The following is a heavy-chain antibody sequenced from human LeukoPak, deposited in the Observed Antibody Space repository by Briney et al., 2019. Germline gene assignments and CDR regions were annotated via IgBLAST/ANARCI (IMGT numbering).Heavy chain of an antibody. V-gene: IGHV3-7*01. D-gene: IGHD6-19*01. CDR2: IKQDGSEK. CDR3: ARISIAVAGADY. J-gene: IGHJ4*02. CDR1: GFTFSSSW. Sequence: GGSLRLSCAASGFTFSSSWMSWVRQAPGKGLEWVANIKQDGSEKYYVDSVKGRFTISRDNTKNSLYLQMDSLRAEDTAVYYCARISIAVAGADYWGQGTLVTVSP.